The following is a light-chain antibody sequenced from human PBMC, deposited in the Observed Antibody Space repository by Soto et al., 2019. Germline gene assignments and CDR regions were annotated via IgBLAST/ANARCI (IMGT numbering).Light chain of an antibody. CDR2: RES. J-gene: IGKJ1*01. CDR1: QSVNSN. Sequence: EAVMTQTPATLSVSPRERATLSCRASQSVNSNLAWFPQKAGQAPKLFIYRESTSATLIEARFIGSAFGTEVTHTISTLEPEDLALSSWLQPRNRPRTFPQGAKV. V-gene: IGKV3-15*01. CDR3: LQPRNRPRT.